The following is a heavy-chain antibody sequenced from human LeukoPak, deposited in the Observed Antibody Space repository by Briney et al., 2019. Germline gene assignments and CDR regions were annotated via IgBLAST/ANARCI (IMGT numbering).Heavy chain of an antibody. J-gene: IGHJ4*02. CDR3: ARDNCSGGSCYSDY. CDR2: IKQDGSEK. V-gene: IGHV3-7*01. CDR1: GFTSSSYW. Sequence: GGSLRLSCAASGFTSSSYWMSWVRQAPGKGLEWVAKIKQDGSEKYYVDSVKGRFTISRDNAKSSLYLQMNSVRAEDTAVYYCARDNCSGGSCYSDYWGQGTLVTVSS. D-gene: IGHD2-15*01.